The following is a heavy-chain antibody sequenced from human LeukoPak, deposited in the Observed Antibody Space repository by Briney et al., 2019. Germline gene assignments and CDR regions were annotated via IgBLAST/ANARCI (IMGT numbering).Heavy chain of an antibody. CDR1: GFTFSSYS. V-gene: IGHV3-48*01. J-gene: IGHJ3*02. CDR3: ARDRGGYGAFDI. CDR2: ISSSSSTI. Sequence: QPGGSLRLSCAASGFTFSSYSMNWVRQAPGKGLEWVSYISSSSSTIYYADSVKGRFTISRDNAKNSLYLQMNSLRAEDTAVYYCARDRGGYGAFDIWGQGTMVTVAS. D-gene: IGHD3-22*01.